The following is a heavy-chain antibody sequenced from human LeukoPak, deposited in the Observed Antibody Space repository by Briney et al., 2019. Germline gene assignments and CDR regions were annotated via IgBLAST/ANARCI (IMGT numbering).Heavy chain of an antibody. J-gene: IGHJ4*02. Sequence: PGGSLRLSCAASGFTFSSYEMNWVRQAPGKGLEWVSYISSSGSTIYYADSVKGRFTISRDNTKNSLYLQMNSLRAEDTAVYYCARSIVGASGGGYWGQGTLVTVSS. CDR2: ISSSGSTI. CDR1: GFTFSSYE. D-gene: IGHD1-26*01. V-gene: IGHV3-48*03. CDR3: ARSIVGASGGGY.